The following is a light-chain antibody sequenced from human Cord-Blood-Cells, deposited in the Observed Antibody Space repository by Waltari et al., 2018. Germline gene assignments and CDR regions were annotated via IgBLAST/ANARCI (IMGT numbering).Light chain of an antibody. Sequence: QSALTQPRSVSGSPGQSVTISCTGTSSDVGGYNYVSWYHQHPGKAPKLMVYDVSRRPSGVPDRSSGSKSGTTASLTFSGRQAEDEADYYCCSYAGSYPLVFGGGTKLTVL. CDR2: DVS. CDR3: CSYAGSYPLV. CDR1: SSDVGGYNY. J-gene: IGLJ3*02. V-gene: IGLV2-11*01.